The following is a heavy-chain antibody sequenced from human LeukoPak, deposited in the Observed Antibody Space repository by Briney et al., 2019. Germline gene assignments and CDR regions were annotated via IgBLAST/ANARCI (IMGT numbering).Heavy chain of an antibody. CDR1: GYTFTGYY. J-gene: IGHJ4*02. Sequence: ASVKVSCKASGYTFTGYYMHWVRQAPGQGLEWMGRINPNSGGTNYAQKFQGRVNMTGDTSISTAYMELSRLRSDDTAVYYCARDIKGYSYGYGYWGQGTLVTVSS. CDR3: ARDIKGYSYGYGY. V-gene: IGHV1-2*06. CDR2: INPNSGGT. D-gene: IGHD5-18*01.